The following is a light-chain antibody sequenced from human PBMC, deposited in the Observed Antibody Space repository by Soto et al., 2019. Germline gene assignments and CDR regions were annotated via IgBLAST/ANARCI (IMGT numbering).Light chain of an antibody. CDR3: QKYNSAPPIT. CDR1: QNITNN. V-gene: IGKV1-39*01. Sequence: DIQMTQSPSSLSASIGDRVTITCQASQNITNNLNWYHQKPGKAPKLLIYAASSLQSGVPSRFSGSGSGTDFTLTITSLQPEDVATYYCQKYNSAPPITFGQGTRLEIK. J-gene: IGKJ5*01. CDR2: AAS.